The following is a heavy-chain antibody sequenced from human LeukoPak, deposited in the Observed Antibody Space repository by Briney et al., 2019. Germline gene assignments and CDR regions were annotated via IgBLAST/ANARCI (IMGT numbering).Heavy chain of an antibody. CDR1: GFTFSSYG. Sequence: PGGSLRLSCAASGFTFSSYGMHWVRQAPGKGLEWVAVIWYDGSNKHYADSVKGRFTISRDNSKNTLYLQMNSLRAEDTAVYYCATTGYSSGWYFDYWGQGTLVTVSS. CDR3: ATTGYSSGWYFDY. D-gene: IGHD6-19*01. CDR2: IWYDGSNK. V-gene: IGHV3-33*01. J-gene: IGHJ4*02.